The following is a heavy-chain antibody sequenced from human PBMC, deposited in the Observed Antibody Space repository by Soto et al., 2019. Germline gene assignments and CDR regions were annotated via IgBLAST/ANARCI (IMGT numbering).Heavy chain of an antibody. CDR3: ARRRGGFGGGWTTPYFDY. V-gene: IGHV2-5*02. D-gene: IGHD6-19*01. J-gene: IGHJ4*02. CDR1: GFSLNTGGVG. Sequence: QITLKESGPTVVKPTQTLTLTCSLSGFSLNTGGVGVGWIRQPPGKALEWLAVIYWDDDKSWNPSLRDRLTITRDASDDQVVLTVTNMDPVDTGTYYCARRRGGFGGGWTTPYFDYWGQGTRVTVSS. CDR2: IYWDDDK.